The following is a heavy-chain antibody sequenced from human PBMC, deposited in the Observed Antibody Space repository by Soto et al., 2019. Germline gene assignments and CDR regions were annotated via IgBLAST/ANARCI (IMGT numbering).Heavy chain of an antibody. D-gene: IGHD3-22*01. CDR2: ISRSGRGSA. Sequence: GGSLRLSCAASGFTFNSYVMTWVRQAPGEGLEWVSSISRSGRGSAYYADSVKGRFTISRDNSENTLFLQMNNLRDEDTALYYCARGRYLDSSDYWVANLPFDHWGLGTRV. CDR3: ARGRYLDSSDYWVANLPFDH. V-gene: IGHV3-23*01. J-gene: IGHJ4*02. CDR1: GFTFNSYV.